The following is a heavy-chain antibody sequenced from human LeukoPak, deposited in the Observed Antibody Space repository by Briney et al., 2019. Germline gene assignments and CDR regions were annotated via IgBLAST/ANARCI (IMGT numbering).Heavy chain of an antibody. Sequence: PSETLSLTCTVSGGSISSYYWSWIRQPPGKGLEWIGYIYYSGSTNYNPSLKSRVTISVDTSKNQFSLKPSSVTAADTAVYYCARDVTQLGGRFDYWGQGTLVTVSS. CDR3: ARDVTQLGGRFDY. J-gene: IGHJ4*02. CDR2: IYYSGST. D-gene: IGHD5-18*01. CDR1: GGSISSYY. V-gene: IGHV4-59*01.